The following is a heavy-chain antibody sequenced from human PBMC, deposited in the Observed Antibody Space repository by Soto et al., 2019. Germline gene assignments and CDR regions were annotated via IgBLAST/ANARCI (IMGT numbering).Heavy chain of an antibody. CDR3: ARRYGWLYFDY. V-gene: IGHV4-39*01. J-gene: IGHJ4*02. D-gene: IGHD6-19*01. CDR1: GDSNSSSNYF. Sequence: PSETLSLTCTVSGDSNSSSNYFWGWIRQPSGKGLEWIGTIFYSGSTYYNPSLKSRVTISVDTSKNQFSLRLISVTAADTALYYCARRYGWLYFDYWGQGSLVTVSS. CDR2: IFYSGST.